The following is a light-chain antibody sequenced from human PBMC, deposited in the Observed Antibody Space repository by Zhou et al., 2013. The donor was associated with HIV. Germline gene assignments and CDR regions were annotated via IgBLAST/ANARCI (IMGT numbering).Light chain of an antibody. J-gene: IGKJ4*01. CDR1: QSVTSNF. Sequence: EFVLTQSPGTLSLSPGERATLSCRTSQSVTSNFLAWYQQKPGQAPRLLIYGASSRATGIPDRFSGSGSGTDFTLTISSMQSEDFAVYYCQQYNDRPLTFGGGTKVEIK. CDR2: GAS. V-gene: IGKV3-20*01. CDR3: QQYNDRPLT.